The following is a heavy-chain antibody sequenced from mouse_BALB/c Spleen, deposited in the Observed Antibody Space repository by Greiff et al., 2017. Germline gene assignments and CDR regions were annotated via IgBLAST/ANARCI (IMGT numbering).Heavy chain of an antibody. CDR1: GYTFTSYY. Sequence: VQLQQSGAELVKPGASVKLSCKASGYTFTSYYMYWVKQRPGQGLEWIGEINPSNGGTNFNEKFKSKATLTVDKSSSTAYMQLSSLTSEDSAVYYCTQTARATWFAYWGQGTLVTVSA. CDR3: TQTARATWFAY. J-gene: IGHJ3*01. D-gene: IGHD3-2*01. CDR2: INPSNGGT. V-gene: IGHV1S81*02.